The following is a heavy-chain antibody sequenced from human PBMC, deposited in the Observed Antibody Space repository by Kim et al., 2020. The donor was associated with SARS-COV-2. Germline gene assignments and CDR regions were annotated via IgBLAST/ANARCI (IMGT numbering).Heavy chain of an antibody. CDR1: GYSFTSYW. J-gene: IGHJ4*02. CDR3: ARHNEGLGYSSGGDDY. V-gene: IGHV5-10-1*01. D-gene: IGHD6-19*01. CDR2: IDPSDSYT. Sequence: GESLKISCKGSGYSFTSYWISWVRQMPGKGLEWMGRIDPSDSYTNYSPSFQGHVTISADKSISTAYLQWSSLKASDTAMYYCARHNEGLGYSSGGDDYWGQGTLVTVSS.